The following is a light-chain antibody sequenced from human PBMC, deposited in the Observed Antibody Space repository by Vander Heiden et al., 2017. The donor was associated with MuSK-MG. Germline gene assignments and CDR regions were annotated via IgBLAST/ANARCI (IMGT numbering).Light chain of an antibody. J-gene: IGLJ1*01. CDR3: QSYDSSLSASV. CDR1: NSNIGAGYD. Sequence: QSVLTQPPSASGAPGQRVTISCTGTNSNIGAGYDVHWYQQVPGKAPKLLMFQNADRPSGVPDRFSGSNSGTSASLAITGLQAEDEADYYCQSYDSSLSASVFGTGTKVTVL. CDR2: QNA. V-gene: IGLV1-40*01.